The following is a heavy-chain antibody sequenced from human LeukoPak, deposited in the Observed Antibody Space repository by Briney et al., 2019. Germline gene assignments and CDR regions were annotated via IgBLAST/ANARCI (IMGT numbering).Heavy chain of an antibody. V-gene: IGHV1-2*02. CDR2: INPNSDGT. CDR3: ARVGSSGWDSIDY. J-gene: IGHJ4*02. CDR1: GYTFTGYY. Sequence: AASVKVSCKASGYTFTGYYMHWVRQAPGQGLEWMGWINPNSDGTNYAQKFQGRVTMTRDTSISTAYMELSRLRSDDTAVYYCARVGSSGWDSIDYWGQGTLVTASS. D-gene: IGHD6-19*01.